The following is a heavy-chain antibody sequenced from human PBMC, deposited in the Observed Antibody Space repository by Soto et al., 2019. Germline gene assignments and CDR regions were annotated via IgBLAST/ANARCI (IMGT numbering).Heavy chain of an antibody. CDR2: ISYDGSNK. V-gene: IGHV3-30-3*01. D-gene: IGHD5-18*01. Sequence: QVQLVESGGGVVQPGRSLRLSCAASGFTFSSYAMHWVRQAPGKGLEWVAVISYDGSNKYYADSVKGRFTISRDNSKNMLYLQMNSLRAEDTAVYYCARGDTAMVFDYWGQGTLVTVSS. CDR1: GFTFSSYA. CDR3: ARGDTAMVFDY. J-gene: IGHJ4*02.